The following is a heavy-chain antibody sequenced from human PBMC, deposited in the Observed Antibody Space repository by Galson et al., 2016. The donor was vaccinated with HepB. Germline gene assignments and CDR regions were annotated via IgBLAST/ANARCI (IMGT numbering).Heavy chain of an antibody. CDR1: GFTLSAYA. V-gene: IGHV3-30-3*01. CDR3: VRGQGSLLLDY. CDR2: ISYEGSNK. D-gene: IGHD1-26*01. Sequence: SGFTLSAYAMHWVRQAPGKGLDWVAIISYEGSNKYYADSVKGRFSISRDNFNNTLYLEMNSLRAEDTAVYYCVRGQGSLLLDYWGQGTLVTVSS. J-gene: IGHJ4*02.